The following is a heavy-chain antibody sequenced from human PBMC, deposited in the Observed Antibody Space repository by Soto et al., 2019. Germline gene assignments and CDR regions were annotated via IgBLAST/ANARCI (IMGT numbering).Heavy chain of an antibody. CDR3: ARYARLFDH. CDR2: IYHSGTT. CDR1: GGSISPFY. J-gene: IGHJ4*02. Sequence: QVQLQESGPGLVKPSETLSLICTVSGGSISPFYWCWIRQAPGHGLEWIGSIYHSGTTNYNPSLKGRVTMSVDTSKTQFSLKLSSVTAADTAGYYCARYARLFDHWGQGPLVTVSS. V-gene: IGHV4-59*01.